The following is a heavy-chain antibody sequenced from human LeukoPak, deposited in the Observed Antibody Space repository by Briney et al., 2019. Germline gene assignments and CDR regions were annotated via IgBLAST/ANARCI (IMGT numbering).Heavy chain of an antibody. J-gene: IGHJ5*02. D-gene: IGHD1/OR15-1a*01. V-gene: IGHV3-30*18. CDR1: GITFSSYG. CDR2: ISYDGTKK. Sequence: GGSLRLSCAASGITFSSYGFHWVRQAPGKGLEWVALISYDGTKKYYSDSVRGRFTVSRDNSKNTMFLQMNSLRAEDTAVYYCAKEGPVGWVRPAEQYFFDHWGQGTQVTVSS. CDR3: AKEGPVGWVRPAEQYFFDH.